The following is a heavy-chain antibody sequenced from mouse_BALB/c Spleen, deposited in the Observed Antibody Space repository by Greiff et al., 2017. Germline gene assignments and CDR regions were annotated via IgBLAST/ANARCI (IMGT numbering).Heavy chain of an antibody. V-gene: IGHV5-17*02. D-gene: IGHD2-4*01. CDR2: ISSGSSTI. CDR3: AREKCDDYDGAMDY. J-gene: IGHJ4*01. Sequence: EVQVVESGGGLVQPGGSRKLSCAASGFTFSSFGMHWVRQAPEKGLEWVAYISSGSSTIYYADTVKGRFTISRDNPKNTLFLQMTSLRSEDTAMYYCAREKCDDYDGAMDYWGQGTSVTVSS. CDR1: GFTFSSFG.